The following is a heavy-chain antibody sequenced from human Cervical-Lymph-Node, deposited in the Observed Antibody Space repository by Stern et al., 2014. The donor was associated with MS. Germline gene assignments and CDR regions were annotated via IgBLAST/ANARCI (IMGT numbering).Heavy chain of an antibody. V-gene: IGHV1-69*01. CDR3: ASPLTATSVPFGYYGMDV. CDR1: GGTFSNYA. D-gene: IGHD4-17*01. Sequence: QVQLGQSGAEVKKPGSSVKVSCKASGGTFSNYATSWVRQAPGQGLEWMGGIVPLFGKPNYAQKVQGRVTITADESTSTAYMDLSRLRSEDTAVYYCASPLTATSVPFGYYGMDVWGQGTTVTVS. CDR2: IVPLFGKP. J-gene: IGHJ6*02.